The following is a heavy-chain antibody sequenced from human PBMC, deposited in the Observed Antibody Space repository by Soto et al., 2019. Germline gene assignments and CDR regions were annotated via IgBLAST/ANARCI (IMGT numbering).Heavy chain of an antibody. CDR2: IHSTRSP. V-gene: IGHV4-4*07. Sequence: SETLSLTCTVSGDSVSKYYWNWIRQPAGKGLEWIGRIHSTRSPNYNPSLKSRVTMSVDTSKNQFSLKLSLTSVTAADTAVYYCARSPAYGDYANLDTWGQGTLVTVSS. CDR1: GDSVSKYY. J-gene: IGHJ5*02. CDR3: ARSPAYGDYANLDT. D-gene: IGHD4-17*01.